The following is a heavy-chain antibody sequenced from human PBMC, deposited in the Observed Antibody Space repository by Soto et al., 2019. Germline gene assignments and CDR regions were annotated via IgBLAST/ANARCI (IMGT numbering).Heavy chain of an antibody. D-gene: IGHD6-19*01. J-gene: IGHJ5*02. V-gene: IGHV4-34*01. CDR1: GGSFSGYY. CDR2: INHSGST. Sequence: SETLSLTCAVYGGSFSGYYWIWIRQPPGKGLEWIGEINHSGSTNYNPSLKSRVTISVDTSKNQFSLKLSSVTAADTAVYYCARKYSSGWYDWFDPWGQGTLVTVSS. CDR3: ARKYSSGWYDWFDP.